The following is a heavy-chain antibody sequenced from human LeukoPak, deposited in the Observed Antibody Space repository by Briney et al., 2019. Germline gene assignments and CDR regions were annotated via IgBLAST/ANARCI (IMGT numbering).Heavy chain of an antibody. D-gene: IGHD2-2*01. Sequence: GGSLRLSCAASGFTFSSYWMSWVRQAPGKGLEWVANIKQDGSEKYYVDSVKGRFTISRDNAKNSLYLQMNSLRAEDTAVYYCALGYCSSTSCSGNWFDPWGQGTLVTVSS. J-gene: IGHJ5*02. CDR3: ALGYCSSTSCSGNWFDP. CDR1: GFTFSSYW. V-gene: IGHV3-7*01. CDR2: IKQDGSEK.